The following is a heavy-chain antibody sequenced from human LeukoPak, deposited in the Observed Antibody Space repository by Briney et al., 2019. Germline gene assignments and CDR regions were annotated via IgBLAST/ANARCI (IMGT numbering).Heavy chain of an antibody. CDR1: GYAFTSYD. CDR3: ARPRGRGGYKANYYFDY. Sequence: ASVKVSCKASGYAFTSYDINWVRQATGQGLEWMGWMNPNSGNTGYAQKFQGRVTMTRNTSISTAYMELSSLRSEDTAVYYCARPRGRGGYKANYYFDYWGQGTLVTVSS. V-gene: IGHV1-8*01. D-gene: IGHD5-24*01. CDR2: MNPNSGNT. J-gene: IGHJ4*02.